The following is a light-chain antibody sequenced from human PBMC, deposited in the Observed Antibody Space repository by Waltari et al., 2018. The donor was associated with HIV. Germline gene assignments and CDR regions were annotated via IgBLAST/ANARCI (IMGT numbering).Light chain of an antibody. CDR3: GTWDSSVSAGV. Sequence: QSVLTQPPSVSAAPGQKVTFSCSGSTSNIGKNFVSWYQQPPEAAPNLIIYDNNKRPTCVPDRFSGSKAATSATLAITGLQTGDEADYYCGTWDSSVSAGVFGGGTKLTVL. CDR1: TSNIGKNF. J-gene: IGLJ2*01. V-gene: IGLV1-51*01. CDR2: DNN.